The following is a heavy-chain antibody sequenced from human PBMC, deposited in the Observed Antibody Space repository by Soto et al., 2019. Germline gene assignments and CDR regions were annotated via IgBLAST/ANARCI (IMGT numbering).Heavy chain of an antibody. Sequence: QLQLQESGSGLVKPSQTLSLTCAVSGGSISSGGYSWSWIRQPPGKGLEGIGYIYHSGSIYYNQSRNSRVTISVDRSQNLFSLKLSSVTAADTAVYCCARVPDYWGQGTLVAVSS. J-gene: IGHJ4*02. CDR3: ARVPDY. V-gene: IGHV4-30-2*01. CDR1: GGSISSGGYS. CDR2: IYHSGSI.